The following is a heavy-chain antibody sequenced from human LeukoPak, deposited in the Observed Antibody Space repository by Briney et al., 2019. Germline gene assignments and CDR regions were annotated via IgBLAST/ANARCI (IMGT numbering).Heavy chain of an antibody. CDR1: GFTFSSYA. D-gene: IGHD6-13*01. CDR3: AKTGTPWYYFDY. J-gene: IGHJ4*02. CDR2: ISCSGGST. Sequence: GGSLRLSCAASGFTFSSYAMSWVRQAPGKGLEWVSAISCSGGSTYYADSVKGRFTISRDNSKNTLYLQMNSLRAEDTAVYYCAKTGTPWYYFDYWGQGTLVTVSS. V-gene: IGHV3-23*01.